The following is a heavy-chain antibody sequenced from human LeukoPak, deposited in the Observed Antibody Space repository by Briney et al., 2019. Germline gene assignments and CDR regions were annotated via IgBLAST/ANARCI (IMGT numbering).Heavy chain of an antibody. CDR3: ASHAGMATISPLRS. D-gene: IGHD5-24*01. CDR1: GYSFTSYW. CDR2: IYPGGSDT. V-gene: IGHV5-51*01. Sequence: GESLKSSCKGSGYSFTSYWVGWVRQMPGKGLEWMGIIYPGGSDTRYSPSFQGQVTISADKSINTAYLQWSSLKASDTAMYYCASHAGMATISPLRSWGQGTLVTVSS. J-gene: IGHJ5*02.